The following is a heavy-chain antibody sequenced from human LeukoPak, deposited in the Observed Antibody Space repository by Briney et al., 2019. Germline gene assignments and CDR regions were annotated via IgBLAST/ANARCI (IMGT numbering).Heavy chain of an antibody. Sequence: ASVKVSCKASGYTFTSYDINWVRQATGQGLEWMGWMNPNSGNTGYAQKFQGRVTMTRNTSISTAYMELSSLRSEDTAVYYCAREYYGSGSYSATPVHPWGQGTLVTVSS. J-gene: IGHJ5*02. CDR2: MNPNSGNT. V-gene: IGHV1-8*01. CDR3: AREYYGSGSYSATPVHP. D-gene: IGHD3-10*01. CDR1: GYTFTSYD.